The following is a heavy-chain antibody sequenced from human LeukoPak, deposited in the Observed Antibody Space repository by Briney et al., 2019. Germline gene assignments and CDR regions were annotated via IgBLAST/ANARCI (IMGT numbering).Heavy chain of an antibody. J-gene: IGHJ3*02. CDR2: IIPIFGTA. V-gene: IGHV1-69*13. Sequence: SVKVSCKASGGTFSSYAISWVRQAPGQGLEWMGGIIPIFGTANYAQKFQGRVTITADESTSTAYMELSSLRSEDTAVYYCARGPVGASTGAFDIWGQGTMVTVSS. CDR1: GGTFSSYA. D-gene: IGHD1-26*01. CDR3: ARGPVGASTGAFDI.